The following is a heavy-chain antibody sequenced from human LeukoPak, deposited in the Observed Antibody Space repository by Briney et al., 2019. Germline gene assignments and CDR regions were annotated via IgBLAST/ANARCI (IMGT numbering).Heavy chain of an antibody. V-gene: IGHV1-3*03. CDR2: INAVNGNT. CDR1: GYTFTSYA. J-gene: IGHJ5*02. Sequence: ASVKVSCKASGYTFTSYAMHWVRQAPGQRLEWMGWINAVNGNTKYSQEFQGRVTITRDTSASTAYMELSSLRSEDMAVYYCARDNSVRDEAWWFNPWGQGTLVTVSS. CDR3: ARDNSVRDEAWWFNP. D-gene: IGHD5-24*01.